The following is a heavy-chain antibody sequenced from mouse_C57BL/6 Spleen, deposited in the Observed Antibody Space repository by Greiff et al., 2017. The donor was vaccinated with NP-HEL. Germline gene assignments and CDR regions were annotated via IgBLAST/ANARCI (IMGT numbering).Heavy chain of an antibody. J-gene: IGHJ4*01. V-gene: IGHV1-64*01. CDR2: IHPNSGST. CDR1: GYTFTSYW. D-gene: IGHD2-1*01. CDR3: AREGGNYVGYYAMDY. Sequence: QVQLKQPGAELVKPGASVKLSCKASGYTFTSYWMHWVKQRPGQGLEWIGMIHPNSGSTNYNEKFKSKATLTVDKSSRTAYMQLSSLTSEDSAVYYCAREGGNYVGYYAMDYWGQGTSVTVSS.